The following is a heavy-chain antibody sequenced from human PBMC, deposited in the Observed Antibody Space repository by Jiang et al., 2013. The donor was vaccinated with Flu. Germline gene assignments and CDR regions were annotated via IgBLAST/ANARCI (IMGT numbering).Heavy chain of an antibody. Sequence: AEVKKPGASVKVSCKASRYTFTNYAMHWVRQAPGQRLEWMGWINAADGNTRYSQNFQGRVTFTRDTSASTAYMELHSLRSEDTAVYFCARGVFSSDPLPQYFYGLDVWGQGTTVTVSS. J-gene: IGHJ6*02. CDR2: INAADGNT. D-gene: IGHD3-22*01. V-gene: IGHV1-3*01. CDR1: RYTFTNYA. CDR3: ARGVFSSDPLPQYFYGLDV.